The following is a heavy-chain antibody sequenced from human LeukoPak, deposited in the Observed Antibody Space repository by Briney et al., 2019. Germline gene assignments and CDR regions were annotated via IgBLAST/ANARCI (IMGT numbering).Heavy chain of an antibody. CDR1: GGSISSGGYY. D-gene: IGHD5-18*01. CDR3: ARLSTAGRRVFDY. J-gene: IGHJ4*02. Sequence: SETLSLTCTVSGGSISSGGYYWSWIRQHPGKGLEWIGYIYYSGSTYYNPSLKSRVTISVDTSKNQFSLKLSSVTAADTAVYYCARLSTAGRRVFDYWGQGTLVTVSS. CDR2: IYYSGST. V-gene: IGHV4-31*03.